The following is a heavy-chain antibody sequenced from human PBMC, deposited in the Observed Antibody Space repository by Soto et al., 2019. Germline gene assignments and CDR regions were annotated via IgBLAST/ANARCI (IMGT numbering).Heavy chain of an antibody. J-gene: IGHJ4*02. CDR3: AKGTLRWSSGATCSPFDS. D-gene: IGHD2-15*01. Sequence: EVQLLESGGGLEQPGGSLRLSCAASGFTFSSYAMTSVRQAPGKGLECVSVITASGDATAYADSVKGRFTMSRDNSKSTLFLQIHSLRVEYTAVYYCAKGTLRWSSGATCSPFDSWGQGTLVTVSS. CDR1: GFTFSSYA. CDR2: ITASGDAT. V-gene: IGHV3-23*01.